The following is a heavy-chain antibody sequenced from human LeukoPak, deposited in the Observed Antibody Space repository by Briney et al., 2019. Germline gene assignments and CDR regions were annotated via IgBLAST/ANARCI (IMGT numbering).Heavy chain of an antibody. CDR1: GYTFTGCY. J-gene: IGHJ3*02. CDR2: MNPNNGGT. V-gene: IGHV1-2*02. D-gene: IGHD3-22*01. Sequence: ASVKVSCKASGYTFTGCYMHWVRQAPAQGQEWMGWMNPNNGGTNYAQKFQGRVTMTRDTSISTAYMELSRLRSDDTAVYYCARERNEYYYDSSGYYSDAFDIWGQGTMVTVSS. CDR3: ARERNEYYYDSSGYYSDAFDI.